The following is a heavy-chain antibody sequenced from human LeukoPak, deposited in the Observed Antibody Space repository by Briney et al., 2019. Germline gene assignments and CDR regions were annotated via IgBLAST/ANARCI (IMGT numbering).Heavy chain of an antibody. CDR2: IKQDGSEK. CDR1: GFTFSNYW. J-gene: IGHJ4*02. CDR3: ASFSGYYFYFDF. D-gene: IGHD3-22*01. Sequence: PGGSLRLSCAVSGFTFSNYWMSWVRQAPGKGLEWVANIKQDGSEKYYVDSVKGRFTISRDNAKNSLYLQMSGLRAEDTAVYYCASFSGYYFYFDFWGQGTLVTVSS. V-gene: IGHV3-7*01.